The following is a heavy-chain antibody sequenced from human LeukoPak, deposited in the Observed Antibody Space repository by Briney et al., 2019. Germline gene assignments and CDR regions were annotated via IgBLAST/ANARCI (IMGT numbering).Heavy chain of an antibody. D-gene: IGHD5-24*01. J-gene: IGHJ4*02. CDR3: TRVGYIDEGIDY. CDR1: GFPFSSYW. Sequence: GGSLRLSCVASGFPFSSYWMTWVRQAPGKGLEWAANIKQDGSKKSYVDSVKGRFTISRDNAKNSLYLQMNSLRAEDTAIYYCTRVGYIDEGIDYWGQGTLVTVSS. CDR2: IKQDGSKK. V-gene: IGHV3-7*04.